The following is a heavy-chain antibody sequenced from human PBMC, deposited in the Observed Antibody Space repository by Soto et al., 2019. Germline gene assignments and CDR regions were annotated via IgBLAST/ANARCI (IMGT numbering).Heavy chain of an antibody. CDR3: ARERSGSYLVRFYYYYGMDV. CDR2: IYHSGST. D-gene: IGHD1-26*01. CDR1: GGSISSGGYS. V-gene: IGHV4-30-2*01. J-gene: IGHJ6*02. Sequence: SETLSLTCAVSGGSISSGGYSWSWIRQPPGKGLEWIGYIYHSGSTYYNPSLKSRVTISVDTSKNQFSLKLSSVTAADTAVYYCARERSGSYLVRFYYYYGMDVWGQGTTVTVS.